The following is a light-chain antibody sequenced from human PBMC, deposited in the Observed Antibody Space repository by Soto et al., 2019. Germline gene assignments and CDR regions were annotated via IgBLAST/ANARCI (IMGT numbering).Light chain of an antibody. CDR3: QHYGSSPPFT. V-gene: IGKV3-20*01. CDR2: AAS. Sequence: EVVLTQSPGTLSLSPGDRSTLSCRASQSISSSNLAWYQQKPGQAPRLLIYAASARVTGIPDRFSGSGSGTDFTLTISRLEPEYFAVYYCQHYGSSPPFTFGPGTKVDIK. CDR1: QSISSSN. J-gene: IGKJ3*01.